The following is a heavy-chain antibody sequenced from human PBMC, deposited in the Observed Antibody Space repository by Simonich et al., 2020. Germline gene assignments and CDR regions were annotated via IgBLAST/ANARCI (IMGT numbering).Heavy chain of an antibody. D-gene: IGHD6-19*01. CDR3: ARWIAVAGTGAYGMDV. CDR2: ISSSSSYI. V-gene: IGHV3-21*01. J-gene: IGHJ6*02. Sequence: EVQLVESGGGLVKPGGSLRLSCAASGFTFSSYSMNWVRQAPGKGLEWVSSISSSSSYIYYADSVKGRFTISRDNAKTSLYLQMNSLRAEDTAVYYCARWIAVAGTGAYGMDVWGQGTTVTVSS. CDR1: GFTFSSYS.